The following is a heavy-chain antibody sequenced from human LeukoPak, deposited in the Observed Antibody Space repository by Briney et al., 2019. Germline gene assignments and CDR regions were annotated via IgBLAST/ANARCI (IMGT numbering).Heavy chain of an antibody. CDR1: GGSISSYY. CDR3: ARDPGGYQLLYNWYFDL. Sequence: SETLFLTCAVSGGSISSYYWSWIRQPAGKGLEWIGRIYTSGSTNYNPSLKSRVTMSVDTSKNQFSLKLSSVTAADTAVYYCARDPGGYQLLYNWYFDLWGRGTLVTVSS. J-gene: IGHJ2*01. D-gene: IGHD2-2*02. CDR2: IYTSGST. V-gene: IGHV4-4*07.